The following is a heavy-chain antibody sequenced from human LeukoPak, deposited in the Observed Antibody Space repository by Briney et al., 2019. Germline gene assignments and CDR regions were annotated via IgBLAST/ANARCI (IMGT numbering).Heavy chain of an antibody. CDR1: GGSISSYY. CDR3: ARHNAHFDY. J-gene: IGHJ4*02. Sequence: SETLSLTCTVPGGSISSYYWSWIRQPPGKGLEWIGYIYYSGSTNYNPSLKSRVTISVDTSKNQFSLKLSSVTAADTAVYYCARHNAHFDYWGQGTLVTVSS. V-gene: IGHV4-59*01. D-gene: IGHD1-14*01. CDR2: IYYSGST.